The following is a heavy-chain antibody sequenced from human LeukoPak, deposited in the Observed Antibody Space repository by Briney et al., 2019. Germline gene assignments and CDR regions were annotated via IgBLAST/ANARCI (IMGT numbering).Heavy chain of an antibody. Sequence: GGSLRLSCAASGFTFSSYSMNWVRQAPGKGLEWVSSISSSSSYIYYADSVKGRFTISRDNAKNSLYLQMNSLRAEDTAVYYCARGPPCRGCYFWFDPWGQGTLVTVSS. J-gene: IGHJ5*02. CDR3: ARGPPCRGCYFWFDP. D-gene: IGHD1-26*01. CDR2: ISSSSSYI. CDR1: GFTFSSYS. V-gene: IGHV3-21*01.